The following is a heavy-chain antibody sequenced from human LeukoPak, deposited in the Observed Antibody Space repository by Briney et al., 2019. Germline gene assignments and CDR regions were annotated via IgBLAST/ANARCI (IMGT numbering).Heavy chain of an antibody. Sequence: GGSLRLSCAASGFTFSSYAMSWVRQAPGKGLEWVSAISGSGGSTYYADSVKGRFTISRDNSKNTLYLQMNSLRAEDTAVYYCAKDRNPYDYVWGSYRFPPYNWFDPWGQGTLVTVSS. CDR2: ISGSGGST. V-gene: IGHV3-23*01. CDR1: GFTFSSYA. CDR3: AKDRNPYDYVWGSYRFPPYNWFDP. J-gene: IGHJ5*02. D-gene: IGHD3-16*02.